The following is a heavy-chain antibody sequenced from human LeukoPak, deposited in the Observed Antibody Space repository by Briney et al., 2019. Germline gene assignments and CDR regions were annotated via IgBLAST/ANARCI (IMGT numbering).Heavy chain of an antibody. J-gene: IGHJ4*02. D-gene: IGHD3-10*01. CDR3: AEGGYGSGSYYSY. V-gene: IGHV3-30*02. CDR2: IRYDGSNE. CDR1: GFTFSSYG. Sequence: PGGSLRLSCAASGFTFSSYGMHWVRQAPGKGLEWVSFIRYDGSNEYYADSVRGRFTISRDNSKNTLYLQMNSLRAEDTAVYYCAEGGYGSGSYYSYWGQGTLVTVSS.